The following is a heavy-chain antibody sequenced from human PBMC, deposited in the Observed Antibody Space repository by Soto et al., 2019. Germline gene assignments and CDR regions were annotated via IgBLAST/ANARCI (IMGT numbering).Heavy chain of an antibody. V-gene: IGHV3-23*01. CDR2: ISVSGGST. CDR1: GFTFVNYA. CDR3: AKNGRYSYGSRDYFDY. Sequence: LRLSCAASGFTFVNYAMSWVRQAPGKGLEWVSGISVSGGSTHYADSVKGRFTISRDNSKNTLYLQMNSLRAEDTAVYYCAKNGRYSYGSRDYFDYWGQGTLVTVS. J-gene: IGHJ4*02. D-gene: IGHD5-18*01.